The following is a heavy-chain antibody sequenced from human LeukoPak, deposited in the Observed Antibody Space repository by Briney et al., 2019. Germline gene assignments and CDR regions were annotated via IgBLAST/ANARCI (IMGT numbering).Heavy chain of an antibody. V-gene: IGHV4-59*01. D-gene: IGHD3-10*01. J-gene: IGHJ6*03. Sequence: PSETLSLTCTVSGGSISSYYWSWIRQPPGKGLEWIGYIYYSGSTNYNPSLKSRVTISVDTSKNRFSLKLSSVTAADTAVYYCARMNSLWFGELLVYYYMDVWGKGTTVTVSS. CDR1: GGSISSYY. CDR2: IYYSGST. CDR3: ARMNSLWFGELLVYYYMDV.